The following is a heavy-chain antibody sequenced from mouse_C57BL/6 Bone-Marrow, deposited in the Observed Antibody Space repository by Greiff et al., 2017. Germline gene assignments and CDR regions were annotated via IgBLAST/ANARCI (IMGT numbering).Heavy chain of an antibody. J-gene: IGHJ2*01. CDR1: GFTFSSYA. CDR3: ARGPYYYGSLFDY. D-gene: IGHD1-1*01. Sequence: EVQLQQSGGGLVKPGGSLKLSCAASGFTFSSYAMSWVRQTPEKRLEWVATISDGGSYTYYPDNVKGRFTISRDNSKNNLYLQMSHLKSEDTAMYYCARGPYYYGSLFDYWGQGTTLTVSS. CDR2: ISDGGSYT. V-gene: IGHV5-4*01.